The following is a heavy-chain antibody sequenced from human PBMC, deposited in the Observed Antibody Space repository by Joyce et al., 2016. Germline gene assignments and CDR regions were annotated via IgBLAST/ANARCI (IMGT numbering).Heavy chain of an antibody. D-gene: IGHD1-26*01. V-gene: IGHV3-30*04. J-gene: IGHJ2*01. CDR2: ISYAGTNI. CDR3: ARGDSGSADWYYDV. CDR1: GFAFSSYA. Sequence: QVHLVESGGGVVQPGRSLRLSCAASGFAFSSYAMDWVRQGPGKGLELVASISYAGTNIYYRDSVKGRFTISRDNSKNTLYLQMNSPRPEDTAVYYCARGDSGSADWYYDVWGRGTLVTVSS.